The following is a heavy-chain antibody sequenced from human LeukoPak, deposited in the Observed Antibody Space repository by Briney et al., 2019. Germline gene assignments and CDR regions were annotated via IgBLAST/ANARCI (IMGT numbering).Heavy chain of an antibody. CDR3: ARDKGYGGYSGYDVHFDY. CDR1: GFTFSSYW. V-gene: IGHV3-7*01. Sequence: GGSLRLSCAASGFTFSSYWMSWVRQAPGKGLEWVANIKQDGSEKYYVDSVKGRFTISRDNAKNSLYLQMNSLRAEDTAVYYCARDKGYGGYSGYDVHFDYWGQGTLVTVSS. D-gene: IGHD5-12*01. J-gene: IGHJ4*02. CDR2: IKQDGSEK.